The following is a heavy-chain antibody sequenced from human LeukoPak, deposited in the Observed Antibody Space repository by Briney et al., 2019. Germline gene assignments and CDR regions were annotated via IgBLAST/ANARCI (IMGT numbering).Heavy chain of an antibody. Sequence: GGSLRLSCAASGFTFDIYGMNWVRQSPGKGLEWVAAITGSGHNTYYAESVKGRFTISRDNSRNTLYLQMDGLRAEDTALYYCAKVRRSLTVIVDAFDVWAQGTMVTVSS. V-gene: IGHV3-23*01. CDR3: AKVRRSLTVIVDAFDV. J-gene: IGHJ3*01. CDR2: ITGSGHNT. D-gene: IGHD2-21*01. CDR1: GFTFDIYG.